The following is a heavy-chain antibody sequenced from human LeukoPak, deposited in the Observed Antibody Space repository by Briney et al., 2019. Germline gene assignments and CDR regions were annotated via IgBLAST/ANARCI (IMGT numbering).Heavy chain of an antibody. J-gene: IGHJ4*02. CDR2: IDNRGSR. Sequence: SETLSLTCAVHGGSFSAYYCSWIRQPPGKGLEWVGEIDNRGSRNHNPSLKSRVTISLDTSKNQFSLKLSSVTAADTAVYYCARALASDGSGSYHYWGQGTLVTVSS. CDR3: ARALASDGSGSYHY. V-gene: IGHV4-34*01. CDR1: GGSFSAYY. D-gene: IGHD3-10*01.